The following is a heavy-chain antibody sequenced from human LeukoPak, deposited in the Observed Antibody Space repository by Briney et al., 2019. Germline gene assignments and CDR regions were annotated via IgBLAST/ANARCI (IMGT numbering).Heavy chain of an antibody. J-gene: IGHJ5*02. D-gene: IGHD5-18*01. CDR3: ATEQYGREQGGYSYSYPTRT. V-gene: IGHV4-38-2*01. Sequence: SETLSLTCAVSGYSISSGYYWGWVRQPPGKGLEWIGSIYHSGSTYYNPSLKSRVTISVDTSKNQFSLKLSSVTAADTAVYYCATEQYGREQGGYSYSYPTRTWGQGTLVTVSS. CDR1: GYSISSGYY. CDR2: IYHSGST.